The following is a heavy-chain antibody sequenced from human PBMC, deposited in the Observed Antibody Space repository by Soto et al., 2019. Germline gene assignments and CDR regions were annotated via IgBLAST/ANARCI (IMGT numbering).Heavy chain of an antibody. J-gene: IGHJ4*02. CDR2: IIPIFGTA. CDR1: GGTFSSYA. CDR3: ARVATAYNYDY. D-gene: IGHD2-21*02. V-gene: IGHV1-69*13. Sequence: SVKVSCKASGGTFSSYAISWVRQSPGQRLEWIGGIIPIFGTANYAQKFQGRVTITASVKGRFTISRDDSKNSLYLQMNSLKTEDTAFYYCARVATAYNYDYWGQGTLVTVSS.